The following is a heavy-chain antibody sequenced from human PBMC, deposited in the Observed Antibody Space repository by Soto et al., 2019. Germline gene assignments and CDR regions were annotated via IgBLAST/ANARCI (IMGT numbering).Heavy chain of an antibody. D-gene: IGHD3-9*01. CDR2: IYHSGST. Sequence: SETLSLTCAVSGYSISSGYYWGWIRQPPGKGLEWIGSIYHSGSTYYNPSLKSRVTISVDTSKNQFSLKLSSVTAADTAVYYCARDSGILTGSHYFDYWGQGTLVTVSS. V-gene: IGHV4-38-2*02. CDR1: GYSISSGYY. J-gene: IGHJ4*02. CDR3: ARDSGILTGSHYFDY.